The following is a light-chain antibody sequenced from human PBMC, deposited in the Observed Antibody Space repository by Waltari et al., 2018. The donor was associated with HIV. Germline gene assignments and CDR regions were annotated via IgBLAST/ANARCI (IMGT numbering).Light chain of an antibody. CDR1: SSNIGSNT. CDR3: ATWDDSLNGRWV. Sequence: QSVLTQPPSASGTPGQRVTISCSGSSSNIGSNTVNWYQQLPGTAPKLAIYSNNRRPSGVPDGCSGSNVGTSASLAISGLQSEDEADYYCATWDDSLNGRWVFGGGTKLTVL. J-gene: IGLJ3*02. V-gene: IGLV1-44*01. CDR2: SNN.